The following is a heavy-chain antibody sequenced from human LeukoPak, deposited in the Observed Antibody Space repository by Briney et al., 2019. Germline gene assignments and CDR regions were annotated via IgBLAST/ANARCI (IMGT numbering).Heavy chain of an antibody. J-gene: IGHJ4*02. Sequence: ASVKVSCKASGYTFTSYGISWVRQAPGQGLEWMGWISAYNGNTNYAQKVQGRVTMTTDTSTSTAYMELRSLRSDDTAVYYCARETMRYCSSTSCSLFDFWGQGTLVTVSS. V-gene: IGHV1-18*01. CDR3: ARETMRYCSSTSCSLFDF. CDR1: GYTFTSYG. D-gene: IGHD2-2*01. CDR2: ISAYNGNT.